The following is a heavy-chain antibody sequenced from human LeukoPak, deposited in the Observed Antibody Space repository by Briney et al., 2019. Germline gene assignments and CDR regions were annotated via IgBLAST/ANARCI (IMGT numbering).Heavy chain of an antibody. CDR2: INHSGST. CDR1: GGSFSGYY. V-gene: IGHV4-34*01. J-gene: IGHJ4*02. CDR3: ARRAVVVPAAMYFDY. Sequence: SETLSLTCAVYGGSFSGYYWSWIRQPPGKGLEWIGEINHSGSTNYNPSLTSRVTISVDTSKNQFSLKLSSVTAADTAVYYCARRAVVVPAAMYFDYWGQGTLVTVSS. D-gene: IGHD2-2*01.